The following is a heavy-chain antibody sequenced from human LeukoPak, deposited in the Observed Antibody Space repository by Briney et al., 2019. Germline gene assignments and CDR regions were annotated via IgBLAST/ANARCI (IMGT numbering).Heavy chain of an antibody. CDR2: IHFSGSSA. V-gene: IGHV3-23*01. CDR3: AKLGGYTYGYNDAFDI. CDR1: GFTFSIYA. D-gene: IGHD5-18*01. Sequence: GSLRLSCAASGFTFSIYAMSWVRHAPGKGLEWVSSIHFSGSSAYYADSVKGRFTISRDNSKNTVYLQMNTLRAEDTAIYYCAKLGGYTYGYNDAFDIWGQGTMVTVSS. J-gene: IGHJ3*02.